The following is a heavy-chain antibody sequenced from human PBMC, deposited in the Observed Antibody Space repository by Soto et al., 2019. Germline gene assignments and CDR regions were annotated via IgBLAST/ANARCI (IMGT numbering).Heavy chain of an antibody. V-gene: IGHV1-69*06. CDR3: ARGVYGSGNYYTGPSAFDI. CDR2: TIPVFNTA. Sequence: QVPLEQSGAEVKKPGSSLKVSCKASGGTLSDHGVAWLRQAPGQGLEWMGGTIPVFNTAKYAQKFQGRVTVTADKFTNIAYMELSSLRSEDTAFYFCARGVYGSGNYYTGPSAFDIWGQGTMVIVST. D-gene: IGHD3-10*01. J-gene: IGHJ3*02. CDR1: GGTLSDHG.